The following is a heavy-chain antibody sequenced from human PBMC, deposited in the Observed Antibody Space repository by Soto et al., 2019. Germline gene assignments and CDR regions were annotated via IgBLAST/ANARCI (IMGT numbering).Heavy chain of an antibody. CDR2: IVSSSDGK. D-gene: IGHD1-26*01. Sequence: EVQLLDSGGGLVQPGGSLRLSCAASGFTFSNYAMAWVRQAPGKGLEWLSSIVSSSDGKFYSDSVRGRFTVSRDNFRSSRYMEMNSLSAADTAVYYCAKGKSIGKIDWFDPWGQGTLVTGSS. CDR3: AKGKSIGKIDWFDP. V-gene: IGHV3-23*01. J-gene: IGHJ5*02. CDR1: GFTFSNYA.